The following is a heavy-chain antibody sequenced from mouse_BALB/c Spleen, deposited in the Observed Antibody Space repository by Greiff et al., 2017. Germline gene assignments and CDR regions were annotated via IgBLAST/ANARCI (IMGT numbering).Heavy chain of an antibody. CDR1: GFNIKDTY. CDR2: IDPANGNT. J-gene: IGHJ1*01. CDR3: ARNYGSSPYWYFDV. V-gene: IGHV14-3*02. D-gene: IGHD1-1*01. Sequence: VHVKQSGAELVKPGASVKLSCTASGFNIKDTYMHWVKQRPEQGLEWIGRIDPANGNTKYDPKFQGKATITADTSSNTAYLQLSSLTSEDTAVYYCARNYGSSPYWYFDVWGEGTTVTVSS.